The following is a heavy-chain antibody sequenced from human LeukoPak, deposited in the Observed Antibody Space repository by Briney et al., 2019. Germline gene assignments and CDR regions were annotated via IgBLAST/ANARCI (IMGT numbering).Heavy chain of an antibody. CDR1: GFTFSSYG. J-gene: IGHJ4*02. CDR3: ARDLYGDYPWDY. CDR2: IWYDGSNK. Sequence: GGSLRLSCAASGFTFSSYGMHWVRQAPGKGLEWVAVIWYDGSNKYYADSVKGRFTISRDNAKNSLYLQMNSLRAEDRAVYYCARDLYGDYPWDYWGQGTLVTVSS. V-gene: IGHV3-33*01. D-gene: IGHD4-17*01.